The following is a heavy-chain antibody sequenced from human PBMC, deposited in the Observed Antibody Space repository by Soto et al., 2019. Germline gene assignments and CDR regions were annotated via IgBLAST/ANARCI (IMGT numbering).Heavy chain of an antibody. CDR2: INHSGST. CDR3: ASSRYCSGGSCLAEYFQH. J-gene: IGHJ1*01. D-gene: IGHD2-15*01. CDR1: GGSFSGYY. V-gene: IGHV4-34*01. Sequence: PSETLSLTCAVYGGSFSGYYWSWIRQPPGKGLEWIGEINHSGSTNYNPSLKSRVTISVDTSKNQFSLKLSSVTAADTAVYYCASSRYCSGGSCLAEYFQHWGQGTLVTVSS.